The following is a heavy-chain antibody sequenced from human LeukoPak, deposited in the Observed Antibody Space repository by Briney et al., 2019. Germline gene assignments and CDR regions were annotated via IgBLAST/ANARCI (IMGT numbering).Heavy chain of an antibody. J-gene: IGHJ1*01. CDR3: TRDGGLAAAVSKYFQH. Sequence: GGSLRLSCTASGFTFGDYAMSWFRQAPGKGLEWVGFISSKAYGGTTEYVASVKGRFTISRDDSKSIAYLQMNSLKTEDTAVYYCTRDGGLAAAVSKYFQHWGQGTLVTVSS. V-gene: IGHV3-49*03. CDR1: GFTFGDYA. CDR2: ISSKAYGGTT. D-gene: IGHD6-13*01.